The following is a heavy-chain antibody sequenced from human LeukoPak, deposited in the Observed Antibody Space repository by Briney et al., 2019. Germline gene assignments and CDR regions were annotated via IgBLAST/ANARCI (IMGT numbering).Heavy chain of an antibody. CDR3: ARLSGLGESDNWFDP. V-gene: IGHV3-20*04. J-gene: IGHJ5*02. CDR2: INWNGGST. Sequence: GGSLRLSCAASGFTFDDYGMSWVRQAPGKGLEWVSGINWNGGSTGYADSVKGRFTISRDNAKNSLYLQMNSLRAEDTALYYCARLSGLGESDNWFDPWGQGTLVTVSS. D-gene: IGHD3-10*01. CDR1: GFTFDDYG.